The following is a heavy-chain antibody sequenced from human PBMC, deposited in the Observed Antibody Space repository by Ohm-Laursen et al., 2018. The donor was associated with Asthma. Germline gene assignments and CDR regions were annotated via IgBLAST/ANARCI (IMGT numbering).Heavy chain of an antibody. V-gene: IGHV3-33*01. CDR3: ARPLYYGDTPPGY. Sequence: SLRLSCAASGFTFSSYGMHWVRQAPGKGLEWVAVIWYDGSNKYYADSVKGRFTISRDNSKNTLYLQMNSLRAEDTAVYYCARPLYYGDTPPGYWGQGTLVTVSS. CDR1: GFTFSSYG. J-gene: IGHJ4*02. CDR2: IWYDGSNK. D-gene: IGHD4-17*01.